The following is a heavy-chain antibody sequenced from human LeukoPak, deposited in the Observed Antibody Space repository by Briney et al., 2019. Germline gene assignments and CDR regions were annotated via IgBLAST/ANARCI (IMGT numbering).Heavy chain of an antibody. Sequence: GGSLRLSCAASGFTFSNAWMSGVRQAPGKALEWVGRIKSKTDGGTTDYAAPVKGRFTISRDDSKNTLYLQMNSLKTEDTAVYYCTTPDDYVWGSYRYPQDYWGQGTLVTVSS. J-gene: IGHJ4*02. CDR3: TTPDDYVWGSYRYPQDY. CDR2: IKSKTDGGTT. CDR1: GFTFSNAW. D-gene: IGHD3-16*02. V-gene: IGHV3-15*01.